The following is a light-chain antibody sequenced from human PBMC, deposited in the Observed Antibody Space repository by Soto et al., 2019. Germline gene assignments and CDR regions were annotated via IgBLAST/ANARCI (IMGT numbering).Light chain of an antibody. V-gene: IGLV3-27*01. CDR1: VLAKKY. CDR3: YSAADNGVV. Sequence: SYELTQPSSVSVSPGQTARITCSGDVLAKKYARWFQQMPGQAPVLVIYKDSERPSGIPARFSGSSSGTTVTLTISGAQVEDEADYYCYSAADNGVVFGGGTKVTVL. CDR2: KDS. J-gene: IGLJ2*01.